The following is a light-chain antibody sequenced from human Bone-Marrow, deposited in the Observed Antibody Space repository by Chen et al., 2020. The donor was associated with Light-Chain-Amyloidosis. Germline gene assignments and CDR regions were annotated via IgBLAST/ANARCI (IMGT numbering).Light chain of an antibody. V-gene: IGLV4-69*01. CDR3: QTWGTGYVV. CDR2: VNSDGSH. Sequence: VLTQSPSASASLGASVKLTCPLSSGHSNYVIAWHQQQPERGLRSLLKVNSDGSHSRGDGIPDRFSGASSGAERYLTISSLQSEDEADYYCQTWGTGYVVFGGGTKLTVL. CDR1: SGHSNYV. J-gene: IGLJ2*01.